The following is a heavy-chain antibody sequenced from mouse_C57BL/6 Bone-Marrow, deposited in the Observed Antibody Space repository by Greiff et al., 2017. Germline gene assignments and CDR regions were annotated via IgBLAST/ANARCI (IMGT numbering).Heavy chain of an antibody. Sequence: QVQLQQPGAELVKPGASVKLSCKASGYTFTSYWMQWVKQRPGQGLEWIGEIDPSDSYTNYNHKFKGKATLTVDTSSSTAYMQLSSLTSEDSAVYYCARDHYGSSYGFAYWGQGTLVTVSA. J-gene: IGHJ3*01. CDR1: GYTFTSYW. D-gene: IGHD1-1*01. CDR2: IDPSDSYT. CDR3: ARDHYGSSYGFAY. V-gene: IGHV1-50*01.